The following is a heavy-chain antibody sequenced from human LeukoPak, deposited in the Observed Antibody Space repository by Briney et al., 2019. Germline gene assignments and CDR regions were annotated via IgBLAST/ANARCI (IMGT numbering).Heavy chain of an antibody. CDR2: IYYSGST. CDR3: ARHIPPLLGYAFDI. J-gene: IGHJ3*02. D-gene: IGHD2-21*01. V-gene: IGHV4-39*01. CDR1: GGPISSSSYY. Sequence: PSETLSLTCTVSGGPISSSSYYWGWIRQPPGKGLEWIGSIYYSGSTYYNPSLKSRVTISVDTSKNQFSLKLSSVTAADTAVYYCARHIPPLLGYAFDIWGQGTMVTVSS.